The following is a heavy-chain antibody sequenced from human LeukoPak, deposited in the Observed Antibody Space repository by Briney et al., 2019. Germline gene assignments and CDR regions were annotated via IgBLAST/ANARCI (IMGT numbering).Heavy chain of an antibody. Sequence: GGSLRLSCAASGFTFSSYSMNWVRQAPGKGLEWVSSISSSSSDIYYADSVKGRFTISRDNAKNTLYLQMNSLRAEDTAVYYCARDYDFWSGYRSNWFDPWGQGTLVTVSS. CDR1: GFTFSSYS. J-gene: IGHJ5*02. CDR3: ARDYDFWSGYRSNWFDP. D-gene: IGHD3-3*01. V-gene: IGHV3-21*01. CDR2: ISSSSSDI.